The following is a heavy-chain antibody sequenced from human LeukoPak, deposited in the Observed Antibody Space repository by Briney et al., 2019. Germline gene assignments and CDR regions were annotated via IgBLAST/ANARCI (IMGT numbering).Heavy chain of an antibody. CDR3: VRITSPGY. J-gene: IGHJ4*02. D-gene: IGHD3-10*01. V-gene: IGHV4-39*01. CDR2: IYYSGST. Sequence: SETLSLTCTVSGGSISSSSYFCGWIRQPPGKGLEWIGSIYYSGSTYYNPSLKSRVTISVDTSNNQFSLMLSSVTAADTAVYYCVRITSPGYWGQGTLVTVSS. CDR1: GGSISSSSYF.